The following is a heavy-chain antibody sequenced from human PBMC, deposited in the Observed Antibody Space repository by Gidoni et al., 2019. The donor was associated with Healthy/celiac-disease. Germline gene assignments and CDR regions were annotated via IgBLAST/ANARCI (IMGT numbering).Heavy chain of an antibody. V-gene: IGHV1-69*01. J-gene: IGHJ4*02. CDR3: ARGTEHYYDSSGYYSPYYFDY. CDR1: GVTFSSYA. D-gene: IGHD3-22*01. Sequence: QVQLVQSGAEVQKPGSSVKVSCKASGVTFSSYAISWVRQAPGQGLEWMGGIIPIFGTANYAQKFQGRVTITADESTSTAYMELSSLRSEDTAVYYCARGTEHYYDSSGYYSPYYFDYWGQGTLVTVSS. CDR2: IIPIFGTA.